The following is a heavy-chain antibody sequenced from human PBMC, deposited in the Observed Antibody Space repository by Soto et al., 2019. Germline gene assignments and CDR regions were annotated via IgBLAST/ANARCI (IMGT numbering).Heavy chain of an antibody. CDR1: GFTFSSYA. D-gene: IGHD3-22*01. CDR3: AKWGDYYDSSGYYYDY. J-gene: IGHJ4*02. V-gene: IGHV3-23*01. CDR2: ISGSGGST. Sequence: GGSLRLSCAASGFTFSSYAMSWVRQAPGKGLEWVSAISGSGGSTYYADSVKGRFTISRDNSKNTLYLQMNSLRAEDTAVYYCAKWGDYYDSSGYYYDYWGQGTLVTVSS.